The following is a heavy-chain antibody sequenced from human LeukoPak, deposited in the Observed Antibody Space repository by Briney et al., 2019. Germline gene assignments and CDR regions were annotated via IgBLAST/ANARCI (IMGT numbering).Heavy chain of an antibody. CDR1: GFTFDDYA. V-gene: IGHV3-43*02. CDR3: ARDRTGYYYYYGMDV. Sequence: PGGSLRLSCAASGFTFDDYAMHWVRQAPGKGLEWVSLISGDGGSTYYADSMKGRFTISRDNSKNSLYLQMNSLRTEDTALYYCARDRTGYYYYYGMDVWGQGTTVTVSS. D-gene: IGHD1-14*01. J-gene: IGHJ6*02. CDR2: ISGDGGST.